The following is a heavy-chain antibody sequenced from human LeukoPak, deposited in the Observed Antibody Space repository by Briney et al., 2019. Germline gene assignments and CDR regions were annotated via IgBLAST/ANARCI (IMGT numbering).Heavy chain of an antibody. V-gene: IGHV1-69*13. J-gene: IGHJ6*03. CDR2: IVPMFGTP. D-gene: IGHD7-27*01. CDR3: AADHERAGDISFFYLDV. Sequence: ASVKVSCKASGGAFSSYAFSWVRQAPDQGLEWMGGIVPMFGTPTYSQKFKGRISLTADESTSTAYMELSSLRSEDTALYFCAADHERAGDISFFYLDVWGEGTTVIVSS. CDR1: GGAFSSYA.